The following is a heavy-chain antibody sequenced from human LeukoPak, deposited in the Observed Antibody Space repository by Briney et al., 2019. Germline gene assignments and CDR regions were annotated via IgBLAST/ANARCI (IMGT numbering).Heavy chain of an antibody. D-gene: IGHD1-26*01. V-gene: IGHV3-23*01. J-gene: IGHJ3*02. Sequence: GGSLRLSCAASGFTFTSYVMRWVRQASGKGLEWVSGICGSGGTTYYADSVKGRFTISRDNSKNTLYLQLNSLRPEDTAVYYCVKDLGSGRNPDAFDIWGKGTMVTVSS. CDR3: VKDLGSGRNPDAFDI. CDR2: ICGSGGTT. CDR1: GFTFTSYV.